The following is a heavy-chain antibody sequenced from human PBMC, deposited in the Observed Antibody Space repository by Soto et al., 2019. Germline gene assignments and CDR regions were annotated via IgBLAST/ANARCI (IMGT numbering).Heavy chain of an antibody. CDR3: TRGPRPTSVGTGAY. J-gene: IGHJ4*02. Sequence: EVQLVESGGGLVQPGGSLRLSCAASGFTFSTYWKNWVRQAPGKGLVWVSRINYDGSSTDYADSVKGRFTISRDNAKNTLYLEVNTLTAEDTAVYYCTRGPRPTSVGTGAYWGQGTLVTVSS. CDR2: INYDGSST. D-gene: IGHD3-10*01. CDR1: GFTFSTYW. V-gene: IGHV3-74*01.